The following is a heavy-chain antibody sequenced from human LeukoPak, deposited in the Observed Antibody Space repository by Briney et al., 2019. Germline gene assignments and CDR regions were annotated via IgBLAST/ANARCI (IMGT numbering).Heavy chain of an antibody. D-gene: IGHD6-19*01. CDR3: ARKVAAPDY. CDR1: GFTFNSYA. Sequence: PGGSLRLSCAASGFTFNSYAMNWVRQAPGKGLEWVSTISSSGNNTYYTDSVKGRFTISRDNSKNTLYLQMNSLRAEDTAVYYCARKVAAPDYWGQGTLVTVSS. J-gene: IGHJ4*02. V-gene: IGHV3-23*01. CDR2: ISSSGNNT.